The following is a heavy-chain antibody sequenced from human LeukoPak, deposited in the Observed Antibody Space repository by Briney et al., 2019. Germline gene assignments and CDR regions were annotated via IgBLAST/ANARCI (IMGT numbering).Heavy chain of an antibody. CDR1: GFTFSSYS. CDR3: ARDWGDIVVVVAEIAFDI. CDR2: ISSSSSYI. Sequence: GRSLRLSCAASGFTFSSYSMNWVRQAPGKGLEWVSSISSSSSYIYYADSVKGRFTISRDNAKNSLYLQMNSLRAEDTAVYYCARDWGDIVVVVAEIAFDIWGQGTMVTVSS. V-gene: IGHV3-21*01. D-gene: IGHD2-15*01. J-gene: IGHJ3*02.